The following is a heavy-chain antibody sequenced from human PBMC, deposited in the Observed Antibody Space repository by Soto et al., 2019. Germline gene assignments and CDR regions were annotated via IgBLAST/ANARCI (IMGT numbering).Heavy chain of an antibody. D-gene: IGHD6-19*01. CDR1: GGTFSSYT. J-gene: IGHJ4*02. V-gene: IGHV1-69*04. CDR2: IIPILGIA. CDR3: ARDLFDSTGYSSGRFDY. Sequence: SVKGSCKASGGTFSSYTISWVRQAPGQGLEWMGRIIPILGIANYAQKFQGRVTITADKSTSTAYMELSSLRSEDTAVYYCARDLFDSTGYSSGRFDYWGQGTLVTVSS.